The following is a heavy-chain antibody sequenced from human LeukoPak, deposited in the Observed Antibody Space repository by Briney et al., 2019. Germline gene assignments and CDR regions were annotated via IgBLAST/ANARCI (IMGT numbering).Heavy chain of an antibody. CDR1: GFTFSNVW. CDR2: ISSSSSYI. CDR3: ARSGIAARTNWFDP. Sequence: PGGSLRLSCAASGFTFSNVWMSWVRQAPGKGLEWVSSISSSSSYIYYADSVKGRFTISRDNAKNSLYLQMNSLRAEDTAVYYCARSGIAARTNWFDPWGQGTLVTVSS. V-gene: IGHV3-21*01. D-gene: IGHD6-6*01. J-gene: IGHJ5*02.